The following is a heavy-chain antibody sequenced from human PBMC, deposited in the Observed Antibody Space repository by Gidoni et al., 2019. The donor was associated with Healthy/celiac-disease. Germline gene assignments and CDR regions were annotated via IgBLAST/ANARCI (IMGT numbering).Heavy chain of an antibody. J-gene: IGHJ4*02. Sequence: EVQLLQSGAAVIKPAVSLKLSCNGSGYSFNSYWIGWVRQMPGKGLEWMGIIYSGDSDTRYSPSIQGQVTISADKSISTAYLQWSSLKAADTAMYYCARPSIAARRSQYYFDYWGQGTLVTVSS. V-gene: IGHV5-51*03. CDR3: ARPSIAARRSQYYFDY. CDR2: IYSGDSDT. D-gene: IGHD6-6*01. CDR1: GYSFNSYW.